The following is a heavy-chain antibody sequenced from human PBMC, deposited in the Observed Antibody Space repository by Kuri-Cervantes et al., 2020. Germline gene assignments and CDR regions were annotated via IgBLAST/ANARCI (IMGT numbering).Heavy chain of an antibody. CDR2: IXXXDDK. CDR1: GFPLSTSGVG. J-gene: IGHJ1*01. CDR3: AHSSSXXNFGFQH. D-gene: IGHD6-13*01. V-gene: IGHV2-5*01. Sequence: SGPTLVXXTQXXXXXCTFSGFPLSTSGVGVGWIRXXPGKALEWLXLIXXXDDKRYSPSLKSRXTITKXXSKNQVVLTLTNMDPVDTAXNFCAHSSSXXNFGFQHWGQGTLVTVSS.